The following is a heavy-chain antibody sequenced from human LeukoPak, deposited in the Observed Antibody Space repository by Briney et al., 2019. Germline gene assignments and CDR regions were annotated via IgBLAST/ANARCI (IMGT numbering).Heavy chain of an antibody. CDR1: GFTFDDYA. Sequence: GRSLRLSCAASGFTFDDYAMHWVRQAPGKGLEWVSGISWNSGSIGYADSVKGRFTISRDNAKNSLYLQMNSLRAEDTALYYCVLKLELEGVLNPWGQGTLVTVSS. D-gene: IGHD1-26*01. V-gene: IGHV3-9*01. CDR2: ISWNSGSI. J-gene: IGHJ5*02. CDR3: VLKLELEGVLNP.